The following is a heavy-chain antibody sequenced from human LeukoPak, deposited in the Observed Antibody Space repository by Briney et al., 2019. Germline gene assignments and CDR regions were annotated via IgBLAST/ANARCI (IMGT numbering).Heavy chain of an antibody. D-gene: IGHD2-15*01. CDR3: ARGRRSGGLDP. CDR1: GGSXXGYY. CDR2: INHSGST. J-gene: IGHJ5*02. Sequence: ETLSLTXAVYGGSXXGYYWSWIRQPPGKGLEWIGEINHSGSTNYNPSLKSRVTISVDTSKNQFSLKLSSVTAADTAVYYCARGRRSGGLDPWGQGTLVTVSS. V-gene: IGHV4-34*01.